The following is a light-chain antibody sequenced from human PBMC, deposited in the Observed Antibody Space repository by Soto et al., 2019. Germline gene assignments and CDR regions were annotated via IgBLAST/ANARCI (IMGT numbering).Light chain of an antibody. J-gene: IGKJ1*01. CDR1: QGISKY. CDR2: KAS. CDR3: QQYNSYSRP. Sequence: DIQMTQSPSAMSASVGDRVTITCLASQGISKYLAWYQQKPGKAPKLLIYKASSLESGVPSRFSGSGSGTEFTLTITSLQPDDFATYYYQQYNSYSRPFGQGTKVDIK. V-gene: IGKV1-5*03.